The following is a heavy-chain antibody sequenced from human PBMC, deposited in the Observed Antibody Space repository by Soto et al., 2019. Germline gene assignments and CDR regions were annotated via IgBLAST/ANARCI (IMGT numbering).Heavy chain of an antibody. CDR3: AGSSDNRRDN. D-gene: IGHD2-15*01. Sequence: EVQLVESGGGLVKPGGSLRLSCAASGFSLSDYSMNWIRQAPGKGLEWVASISSSSSFIHYAESMKGRFTNSRDNATNSLYLQMNSLSAEDTAVYYCAGSSDNRRDNLGQGTLVTVSS. V-gene: IGHV3-21*01. CDR2: ISSSSSFI. CDR1: GFSLSDYS. J-gene: IGHJ4*01.